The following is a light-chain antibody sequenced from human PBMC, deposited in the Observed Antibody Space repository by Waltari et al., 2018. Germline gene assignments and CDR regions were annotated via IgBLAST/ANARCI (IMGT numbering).Light chain of an antibody. V-gene: IGKV2-28*01. J-gene: IGKJ2*01. CDR2: LAS. CDR1: QSFLHSNGYNY. CDR3: MQALQTPYT. Sequence: DIVMTQSPLSLPVTPGEPASISCRSSQSFLHSNGYNYLDWYLQNPGQSPQVLIYLASNRASGFPDRFSGSGSGTDSTLKISRVEAEDVGVYYCMQALQTPYTFGQGTKLEIK.